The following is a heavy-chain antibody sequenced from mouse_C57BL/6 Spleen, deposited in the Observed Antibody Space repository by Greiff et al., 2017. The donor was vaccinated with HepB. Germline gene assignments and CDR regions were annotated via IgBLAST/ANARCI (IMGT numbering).Heavy chain of an antibody. CDR3: ARGHGNYWFAY. V-gene: IGHV1-82*01. CDR1: GYAFSSSW. Sequence: VQLQQSGPELVKPGASVKISCKASGYAFSSSWMNWVKQRPGKGLEWIGRIYPGDGDTNYNGKFKGKATLTADKSSSTAYMQLSSLTSEDSAVYFCARGHGNYWFAYWGQGTLVTVSA. J-gene: IGHJ3*01. D-gene: IGHD2-1*01. CDR2: IYPGDGDT.